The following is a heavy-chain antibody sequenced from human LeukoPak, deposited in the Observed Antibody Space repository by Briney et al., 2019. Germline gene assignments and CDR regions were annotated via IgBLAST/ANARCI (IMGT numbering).Heavy chain of an antibody. CDR2: LSDTGDST. CDR3: AKGDCSSGSCYFDY. V-gene: IGHV3-23*01. D-gene: IGHD2-15*01. Sequence: GGALRLSCAASGFTLSNHPMYWVRQAPGKGLEWVSSLSDTGDSTHYADSVKGRFTISRDSARSALYLQMNSLRAEDTAVYYCAKGDCSSGSCYFDYWGQGAQVTVSS. CDR1: GFTLSNHP. J-gene: IGHJ4*02.